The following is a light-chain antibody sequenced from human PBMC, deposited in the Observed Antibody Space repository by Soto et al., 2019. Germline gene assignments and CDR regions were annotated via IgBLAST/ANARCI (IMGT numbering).Light chain of an antibody. J-gene: IGKJ4*01. Sequence: EIVLTQSPATLSLSPGERATLSCRASQSVSRSLTWYQHKAGQAPRLLIYDASTRATGIPRRFSGSGSGTDFTLTISSLEPEDFAVYYCQQRSNSFGGGTKVEIK. CDR2: DAS. CDR3: QQRSNS. CDR1: QSVSRS. V-gene: IGKV3-11*01.